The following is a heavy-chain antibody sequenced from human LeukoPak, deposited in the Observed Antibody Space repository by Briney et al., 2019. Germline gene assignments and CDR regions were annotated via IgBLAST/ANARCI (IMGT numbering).Heavy chain of an antibody. D-gene: IGHD3-10*01. Sequence: ASVNVSCKTSGYTFIDYYIHWVRQAPGQGLDWMGWMNPKNGDTKYEENFQGRVTMTRDTSINTAYMELSRLRSDDTALYYCARGPNYYGSGRSWFDPWGQGTLVTVSS. J-gene: IGHJ5*02. CDR1: GYTFIDYY. V-gene: IGHV1-2*02. CDR2: MNPKNGDT. CDR3: ARGPNYYGSGRSWFDP.